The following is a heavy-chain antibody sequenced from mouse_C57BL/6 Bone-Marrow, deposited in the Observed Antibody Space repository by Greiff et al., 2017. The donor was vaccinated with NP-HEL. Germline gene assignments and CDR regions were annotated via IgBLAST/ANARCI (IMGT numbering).Heavy chain of an antibody. D-gene: IGHD2-5*01. CDR2: SRNKANDYTT. J-gene: IGHJ1*03. Sequence: DVKLVESGGGLVQSGRSLRLSCATSGFTFSDFYMEWVRQAPGKGLEWIAASRNKANDYTTEYSASVKGRFIVSRDTSQSILYLQMNALRAEDTAIYYCARAPYYSNYWYFDVWGTGTTVTVSS. V-gene: IGHV7-1*01. CDR1: GFTFSDFY. CDR3: ARAPYYSNYWYFDV.